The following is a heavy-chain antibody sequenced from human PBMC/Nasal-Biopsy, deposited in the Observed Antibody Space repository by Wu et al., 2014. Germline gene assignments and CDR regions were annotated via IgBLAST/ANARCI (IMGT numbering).Heavy chain of an antibody. Sequence: AISGSSVSSNSAAWNWIRQSHSRGLEWLGKTYYRSKWYNDYAVSVKSRITINPDTSKNQFSLQLSSVTAADTAVYYCARGVAGYYNHSYMDVWGKGTTVTV. V-gene: IGHV6-1*01. CDR1: GSSVSSNSAA. J-gene: IGHJ6*03. D-gene: IGHD6-13*01. CDR3: ARGVAGYYNHSYMDV. CDR2: TYYRSKWYN.